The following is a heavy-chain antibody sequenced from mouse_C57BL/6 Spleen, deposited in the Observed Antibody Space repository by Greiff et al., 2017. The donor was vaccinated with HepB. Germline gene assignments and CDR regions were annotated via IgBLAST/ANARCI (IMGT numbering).Heavy chain of an antibody. CDR2: INPYNGGT. CDR1: GYTFTDYY. CDR3: ARDGYDEGYAMDY. D-gene: IGHD2-2*01. Sequence: EVQLQQSGPVLVKPGASVKMSCKASGYTFTDYYMNWVKQSHGKSLEWIGFINPYNGGTSYNQKFKGKAKLTVDKSSSTAYMELNSLTSEDSAVYYCARDGYDEGYAMDYWGQGTSVTVSS. J-gene: IGHJ4*01. V-gene: IGHV1-19*01.